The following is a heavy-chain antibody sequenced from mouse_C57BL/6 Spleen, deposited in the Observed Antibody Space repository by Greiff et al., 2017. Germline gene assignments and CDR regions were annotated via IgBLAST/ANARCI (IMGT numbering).Heavy chain of an antibody. CDR1: GYSFTGYY. CDR2: INPSTGGT. CDR3: ASYAMDY. V-gene: IGHV1-42*01. J-gene: IGHJ4*01. Sequence: VHVKQSGPELVKPGASVKISCKASGYSFTGYYMNWVKQSPEKSLEWIGEINPSTGGTTYNQKFKAKATLTVDKSSSTAYMQLKSLTSEDSAVYYCASYAMDYWGQGTSVTVSS.